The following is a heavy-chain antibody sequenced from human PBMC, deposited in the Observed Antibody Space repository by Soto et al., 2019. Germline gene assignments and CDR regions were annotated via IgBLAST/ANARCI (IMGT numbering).Heavy chain of an antibody. V-gene: IGHV4-59*08. CDR3: GRRDISYGQLDF. D-gene: IGHD5-18*01. Sequence: QVHLQESGPGLVKPSVNLSLTCTVSGGPTTGYYWGWIRPPPGKGLECIGYTYYVGTTKYNPALTSEPPISIDTAQNELSMTLTSGTAADTAIYFCGRRDISYGQLDFWGQGRLVVVSS. CDR2: TYYVGTT. CDR1: GGPTTGYY. J-gene: IGHJ4*02.